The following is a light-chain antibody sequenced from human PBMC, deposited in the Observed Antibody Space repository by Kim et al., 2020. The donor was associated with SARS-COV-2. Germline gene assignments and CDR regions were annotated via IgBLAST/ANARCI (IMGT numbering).Light chain of an antibody. CDR2: GKN. CDR1: SLRSYY. Sequence: SSELTQDPAVSVALGQTVRITCQGDSLRSYYASWYQQKPGQAPVLVIYGKNNRPSGIPDRFSGSSSGNTASLTITGAQAEDEADYYRNSRDSSGNHLDVV. CDR3: NSRDSSGNHLDVV. V-gene: IGLV3-19*01. J-gene: IGLJ2*01.